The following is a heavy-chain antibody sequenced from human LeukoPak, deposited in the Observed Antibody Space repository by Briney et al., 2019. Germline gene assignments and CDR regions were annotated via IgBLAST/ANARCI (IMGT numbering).Heavy chain of an antibody. D-gene: IGHD1-26*01. CDR3: ARGEPLDAFDI. J-gene: IGHJ3*02. CDR1: GYTFTSYD. Sequence: ASVKVSCKASGYTFTSYDINWVRQATEQGLEWMGWMNPNSGNTGYAQKFQGRVTITRNASISTAYMELSSLRSEDTAVYYCARGEPLDAFDIWGQGTMVTVSS. CDR2: MNPNSGNT. V-gene: IGHV1-8*03.